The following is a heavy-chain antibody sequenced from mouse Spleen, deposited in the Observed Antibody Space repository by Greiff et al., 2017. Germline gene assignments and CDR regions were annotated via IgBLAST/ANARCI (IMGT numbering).Heavy chain of an antibody. V-gene: IGHV1-50*01. Sequence: VQLQQPGAELVKPGASVKLSCKASGYTFTSYWMQWVKQRPGQGLEWIGEIDPSDSYTNYNQKFKGKATLTVDTSSSTAYMQLSSLTSEDSAVYYCARRAARARGAMDYWGQGTSVTVSS. CDR1: GYTFTSYW. CDR2: IDPSDSYT. D-gene: IGHD3-1*01. J-gene: IGHJ4*01. CDR3: ARRAARARGAMDY.